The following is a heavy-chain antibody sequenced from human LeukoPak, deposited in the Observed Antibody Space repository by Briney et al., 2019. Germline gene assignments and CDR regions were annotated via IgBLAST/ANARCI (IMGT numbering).Heavy chain of an antibody. CDR1: GFTFSSNY. CDR2: IYSGGST. Sequence: GGSLRLSCAASGFTFSSNYMSWVRQAPGKGLEWVSVIYSGGSTYYADSVKGRFIISGDSSKNTLYLQMNSLRAEDAAVYYCAKQTSPSHGMDVWGQGTTVTVSS. J-gene: IGHJ6*02. D-gene: IGHD2-2*01. V-gene: IGHV3-53*01. CDR3: AKQTSPSHGMDV.